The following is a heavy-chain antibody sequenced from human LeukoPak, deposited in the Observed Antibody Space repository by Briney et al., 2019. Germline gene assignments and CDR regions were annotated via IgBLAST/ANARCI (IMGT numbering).Heavy chain of an antibody. V-gene: IGHV3-7*01. CDR3: ARDHRGYSYGSEQYHYYYMDV. J-gene: IGHJ6*03. D-gene: IGHD5-18*01. CDR2: IKEDGSEK. Sequence: GGSLRLSCAASGFTFSSYWMSWVRQAPGKGLEWVANIKEDGSEKYYVDSVKGRFTISRDNAKNSLYLQMDSLRAEDTAVYYCARDHRGYSYGSEQYHYYYMDVWGKGTTVTVSS. CDR1: GFTFSSYW.